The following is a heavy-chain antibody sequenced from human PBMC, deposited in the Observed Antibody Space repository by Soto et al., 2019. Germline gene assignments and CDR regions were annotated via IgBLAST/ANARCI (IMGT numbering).Heavy chain of an antibody. V-gene: IGHV3-23*01. CDR1: GFMFRSYV. J-gene: IGHJ4*02. CDR2: ISGSGAST. Sequence: VQLLESGGGLVQPGGSLRLSCAASGFMFRSYVMSWVRQAPGKGLEWVSSISGSGASTYYADSVKGRFTISRDDSKNTMSLQMNNLRADDTAVYYCAKTRESRGVGPDNWGQGTLVTVSS. CDR3: AKTRESRGVGPDN. D-gene: IGHD3-10*01.